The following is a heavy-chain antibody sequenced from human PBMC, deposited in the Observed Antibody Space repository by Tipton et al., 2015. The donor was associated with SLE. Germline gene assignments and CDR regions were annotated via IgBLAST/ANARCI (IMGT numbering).Heavy chain of an antibody. D-gene: IGHD6-19*01. V-gene: IGHV3-64*04. Sequence: SLRLSCSASGFTFSSYAMHWVRQAPGKGLEYVSAISSNGGSTDYAAPVKGRFTISRDDSKNTLYLQMNSLKTEDTAVYYCARDHQIAVAGRGFFDYWGQGTLVTVSS. J-gene: IGHJ4*02. CDR1: GFTFSSYA. CDR3: ARDHQIAVAGRGFFDY. CDR2: ISSNGGST.